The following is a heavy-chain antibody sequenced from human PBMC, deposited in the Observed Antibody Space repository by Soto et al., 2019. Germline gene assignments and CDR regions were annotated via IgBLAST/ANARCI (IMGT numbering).Heavy chain of an antibody. D-gene: IGHD3-3*02. CDR2: TSYDGSDK. CDR3: ARDLASGYYYYGMDV. V-gene: IGHV3-30*04. CDR1: GFTFHSHA. Sequence: QVHLVESGGGVVQPGRSLRLSCAASGFTFHSHAMHWVRQAPGKGLEWVAVTSYDGSDKYYADSVKCRFTISRDNSENTLYLQMNSLSAEDTAVYFCARDLASGYYYYGMDVWGQGTTVTVSS. J-gene: IGHJ6*02.